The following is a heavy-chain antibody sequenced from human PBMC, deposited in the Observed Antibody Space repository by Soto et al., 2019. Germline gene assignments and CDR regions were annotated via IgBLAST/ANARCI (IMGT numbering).Heavy chain of an antibody. J-gene: IGHJ4*02. CDR2: IYYSGTT. Sequence: SETLSRTCTVSGGSISSSSYYWGWIRQPPGKGLEWIGSIYYSGTTYYNPSLKSRVTISVDTSKNQFSLKLSSVTAADTAVYYCARHRGYYDILTGYYTELNFDYWGQGTLVTVSS. CDR1: GGSISSSSYY. D-gene: IGHD3-9*01. CDR3: ARHRGYYDILTGYYTELNFDY. V-gene: IGHV4-39*01.